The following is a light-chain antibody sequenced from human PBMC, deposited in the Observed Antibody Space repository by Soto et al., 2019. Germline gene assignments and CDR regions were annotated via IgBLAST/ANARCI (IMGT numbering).Light chain of an antibody. J-gene: IGLJ3*02. CDR2: EVS. Sequence: QSALTQPASVSGSPGQSITISCTGTSSDVGGYNYVSWYQQHPGKAPKLMIYEVSNRPSEVSNRVSGSKSGNTASLTISGLQAEDEADYYCSSYTSGSTCVFGGGTKLTVL. V-gene: IGLV2-14*01. CDR3: SSYTSGSTCV. CDR1: SSDVGGYNY.